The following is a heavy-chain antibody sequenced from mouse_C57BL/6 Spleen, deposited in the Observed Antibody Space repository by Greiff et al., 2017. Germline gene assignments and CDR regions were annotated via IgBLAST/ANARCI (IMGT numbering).Heavy chain of an antibody. D-gene: IGHD2-3*01. CDR3: ARSGDGYPYYYAMDY. J-gene: IGHJ4*01. CDR1: GYTFTDYY. Sequence: EVQLQQSGPELVKPGASVKISCKASGYTFTDYYMNWVKQSPGKSLEWIGDINPNNGGTSYNQKFKGKATLTVDKSSSTAYMELRSLTSEDSAVYYCARSGDGYPYYYAMDYWGKGTSVTVSS. V-gene: IGHV1-26*01. CDR2: INPNNGGT.